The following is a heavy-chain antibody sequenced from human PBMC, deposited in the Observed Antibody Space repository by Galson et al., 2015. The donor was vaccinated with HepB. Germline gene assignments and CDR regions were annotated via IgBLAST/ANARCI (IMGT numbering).Heavy chain of an antibody. V-gene: IGHV1-3*01. J-gene: IGHJ3*02. D-gene: IGHD3-10*01. CDR2: INAGNGNT. CDR3: ARDQGVLLRFGELRANDAFDI. CDR1: GYTFTSYA. Sequence: SVKVSCKASGYTFTSYAMHWVRQAPGQRLEWMGWINAGNGNTKYSQKFQGRVTITRDTSASTAYMELSSLRSEDTAVYYCARDQGVLLRFGELRANDAFDIWGQGTMVTVSS.